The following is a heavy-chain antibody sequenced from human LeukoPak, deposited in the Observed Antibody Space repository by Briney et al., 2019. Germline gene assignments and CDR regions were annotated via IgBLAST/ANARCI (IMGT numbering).Heavy chain of an antibody. D-gene: IGHD3-22*01. Sequence: GGSLRLSCAASGFTLSSYAMSWVRQAPGKGLEWVSAISGSGGSTYYADSVKGRFTISRDNSKNTLYLQMNSLRAEDTAVYYCAKVSYYYDSSGYYSGWFDPWGQGTLVTVSS. CDR2: ISGSGGST. J-gene: IGHJ5*02. CDR3: AKVSYYYDSSGYYSGWFDP. CDR1: GFTLSSYA. V-gene: IGHV3-23*01.